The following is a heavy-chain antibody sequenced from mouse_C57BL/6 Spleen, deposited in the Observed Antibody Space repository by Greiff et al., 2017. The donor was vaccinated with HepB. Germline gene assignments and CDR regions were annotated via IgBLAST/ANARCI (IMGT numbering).Heavy chain of an antibody. J-gene: IGHJ1*03. CDR1: GFTFSSYA. Sequence: EVHLVESGGGLVKPGGSLKLSCAASGFTFSSYAMSWVRQTPEKRLEWVATISDGGSYTYYPDNVKGRFTISRDNAKNHLYLQMSHLKSEDTAMYYCARDGPYDRYFDVWGTGTTVTVSS. D-gene: IGHD2-12*01. V-gene: IGHV5-4*01. CDR3: ARDGPYDRYFDV. CDR2: ISDGGSYT.